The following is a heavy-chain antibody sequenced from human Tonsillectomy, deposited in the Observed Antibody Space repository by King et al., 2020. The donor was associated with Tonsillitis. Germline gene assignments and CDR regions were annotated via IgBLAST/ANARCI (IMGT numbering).Heavy chain of an antibody. J-gene: IGHJ4*02. CDR1: GYTFTSYA. D-gene: IGHD3-9*01. V-gene: IGHV1-3*01. CDR2: INAGDGNT. Sequence: QLVQSGAEVKKPGASVKVSCKASGYTFTSYAMHWVRQAPGQRLEWMGWINAGDGNTKYSQKFQGRVTITRDTSASTAYMELSSLRSEDTAVYYCARPAEKYDILTGYYKGVNDEDYWGQGTLVTVSS. CDR3: ARPAEKYDILTGYYKGVNDEDY.